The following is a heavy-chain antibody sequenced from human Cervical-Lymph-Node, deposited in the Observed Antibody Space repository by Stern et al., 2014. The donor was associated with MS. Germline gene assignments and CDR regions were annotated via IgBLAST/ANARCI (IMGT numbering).Heavy chain of an antibody. Sequence: VQLVESGGGVVQPGRSLTLSCAASGFSLSNSAMHWVRQAPGKGLEWVAVMSFVGGNKKYGDSVKGRFSISRDMANNTLFLQMNSLRLEDTAVYYCMGVGDAMHVWGQGTMVIVSS. CDR1: GFSLSNSA. J-gene: IGHJ6*02. CDR3: MGVGDAMHV. V-gene: IGHV3-30*03. CDR2: MSFVGGNK.